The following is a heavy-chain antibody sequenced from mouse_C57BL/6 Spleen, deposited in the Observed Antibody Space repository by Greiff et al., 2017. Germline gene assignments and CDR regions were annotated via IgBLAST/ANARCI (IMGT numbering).Heavy chain of an antibody. D-gene: IGHD2-4*01. CDR2: IWCVGST. J-gene: IGHJ3*01. V-gene: IGHV2-6*01. Sequence: VKLMESGPGLVAPSQSLSITCTVSGFSLTRYGVDWVRQSPGKGLEWLGVIWCVGSTDYNSALKSRLGISKDNSKSQVFIKMNSVQTDDTAMYYCACEGDNDGLAYWGQGTLVTVSA. CDR3: ACEGDNDGLAY. CDR1: GFSLTRYG.